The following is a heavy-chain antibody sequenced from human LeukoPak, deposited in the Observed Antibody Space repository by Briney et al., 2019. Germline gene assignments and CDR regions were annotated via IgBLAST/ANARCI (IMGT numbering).Heavy chain of an antibody. D-gene: IGHD3-9*01. V-gene: IGHV4-59*01. CDR2: IYYSGST. Sequence: KPSETLSLTCTVSGGSISSYYWSWIRQPPGKGLEWIGYIYYSGSTNYNPSLKSRVTISVDTSKNQFSLKLSSVTAADTAVYYCARDDYDILTGAPDYWGQGTLVTVSS. J-gene: IGHJ4*02. CDR1: GGSISSYY. CDR3: ARDDYDILTGAPDY.